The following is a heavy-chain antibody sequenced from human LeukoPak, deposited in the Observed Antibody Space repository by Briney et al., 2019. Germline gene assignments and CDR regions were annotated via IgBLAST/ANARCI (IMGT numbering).Heavy chain of an antibody. D-gene: IGHD2-15*01. Sequence: SETLSLTCAVYGGSFSGYYWSWIRQPPGKGLEWIGEINHSGSTNYNPSLKSQVTISVDTSKNQFSLKLSSVTAADTAVYYCARAPISGGRLNWFDPWGQGTLVTVSS. CDR2: INHSGST. CDR1: GGSFSGYY. CDR3: ARAPISGGRLNWFDP. V-gene: IGHV4-34*01. J-gene: IGHJ5*02.